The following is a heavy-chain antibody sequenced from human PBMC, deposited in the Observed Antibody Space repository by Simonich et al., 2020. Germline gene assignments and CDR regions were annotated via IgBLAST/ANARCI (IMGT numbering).Heavy chain of an antibody. CDR3: AKDLGERITMIVVVIDAFDI. D-gene: IGHD3-22*01. V-gene: IGHV3-23*01. CDR2: ISGSGGST. CDR1: GFTFSSYA. J-gene: IGHJ3*02. Sequence: GGGLVPPGGSLRLSCAASGFTFSSYAMSWVRQAPGKGREWVSAISGSGGSTYSADSVKGQFTISRDNSKNTLYLQMNSLRAEDTAVYYCAKDLGERITMIVVVIDAFDIWGQGTMVTVSS.